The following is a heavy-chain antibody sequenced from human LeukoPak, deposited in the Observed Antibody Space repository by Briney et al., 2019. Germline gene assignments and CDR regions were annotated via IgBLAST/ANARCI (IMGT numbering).Heavy chain of an antibody. D-gene: IGHD6-19*01. V-gene: IGHV1-8*03. Sequence: ASVKVSCKASAYTFISYDINWVRQVTGQGLEWMGWMNPNSGNTGYAQKFQGRVTITRNTSISTAFMELSSLRSEDTAVYYCARRAVGNSHYYSMDVWGKGTTVTVSS. J-gene: IGHJ6*03. CDR3: ARRAVGNSHYYSMDV. CDR1: AYTFISYD. CDR2: MNPNSGNT.